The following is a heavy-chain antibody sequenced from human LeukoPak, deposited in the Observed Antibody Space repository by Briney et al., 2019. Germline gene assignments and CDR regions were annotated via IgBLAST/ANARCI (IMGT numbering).Heavy chain of an antibody. V-gene: IGHV3-48*03. CDR1: GFAFSSYE. Sequence: GGSLRLSCAASGFAFSSYEMTWVRQAPGKGLEWLAYVNRGGNDIYYADSLKSRFTISRDNAENSLYLQMNSLRGDDTAVYYCATRGDILTGYPYYFDSWGQGTLVTVSS. CDR3: ATRGDILTGYPYYFDS. CDR2: VNRGGNDI. J-gene: IGHJ4*02. D-gene: IGHD3-9*01.